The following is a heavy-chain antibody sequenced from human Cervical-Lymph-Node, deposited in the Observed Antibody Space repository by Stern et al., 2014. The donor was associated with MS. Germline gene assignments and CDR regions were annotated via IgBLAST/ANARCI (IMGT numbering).Heavy chain of an antibody. CDR2: ISYDGSNK. Sequence: QVQLVESGGGVVQPGRSLRLSCAASGFTFSSYAMHWVRQAPGKGLEWVAVISYDGSNKYYADSVKGRFTISRDNSKNTLYLQMNSLRAEDTAVYYCASRRGPDAFDIWGQGTMVTVSS. CDR1: GFTFSSYA. V-gene: IGHV3-30*01. CDR3: ASRRGPDAFDI. J-gene: IGHJ3*02.